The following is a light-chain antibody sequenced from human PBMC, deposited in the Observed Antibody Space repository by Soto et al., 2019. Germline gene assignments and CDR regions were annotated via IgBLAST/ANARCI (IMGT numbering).Light chain of an antibody. CDR2: ATS. V-gene: IGKV3-20*01. CDR3: YQYYSSPHT. CDR1: QTISRDD. J-gene: IGKJ3*01. Sequence: EIVLTQSPGTLSLSPGETATLSCRTSQTISRDDLAWYQQRPGQAPRLLVSATSRRATGIPDRFNGYGSGTDFTLTISSLEPEDFEAYYCYQYYSSPHTFGPGTKVDIK.